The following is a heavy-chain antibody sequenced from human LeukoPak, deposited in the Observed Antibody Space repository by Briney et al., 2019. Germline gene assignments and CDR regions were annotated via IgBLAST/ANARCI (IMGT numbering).Heavy chain of an antibody. Sequence: AGGSLRLSCAASGFTFSSYWMHWVRQAPGKGLVWVSRINSDGSSTSYADSVKGRFTISRDNAKNTLYLQMNSLRAEDTAVYYCARETKTCSCGSCYFFDYYYYYYMDVWGKGTTVTVSS. CDR3: ARETKTCSCGSCYFFDYYYYYYMDV. D-gene: IGHD2-15*01. CDR2: INSDGSST. J-gene: IGHJ6*03. V-gene: IGHV3-74*01. CDR1: GFTFSSYW.